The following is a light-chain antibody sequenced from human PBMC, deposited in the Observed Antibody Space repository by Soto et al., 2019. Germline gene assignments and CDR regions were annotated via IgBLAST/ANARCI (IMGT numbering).Light chain of an antibody. Sequence: DIQMTQSPSSLSASVGDRVTITCRASQDISNYLAWYQQSPWNVPKLLIYAASTLQSDVPSRFSGSGSGTAFTLTISSLLPKDVAPAYCQNLDSAAFTFGPETKVYIK. CDR3: QNLDSAAFT. CDR1: QDISNY. CDR2: AAS. J-gene: IGKJ3*01. V-gene: IGKV1-27*01.